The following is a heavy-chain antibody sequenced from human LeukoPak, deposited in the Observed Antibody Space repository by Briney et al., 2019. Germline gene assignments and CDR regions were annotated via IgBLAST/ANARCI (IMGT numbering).Heavy chain of an antibody. J-gene: IGHJ4*02. CDR3: ARGYTTVVTPGY. V-gene: IGHV4-30-4*01. CDR2: IYYSGST. Sequence: SQTLSLTCTVSGGSLSSGDYYWSWIRQPPGKGLEWIGYIYYSGSTYYNPSLKSRVTISVDTSKNQFSLKLSSVTAADTAVYYCARGYTTVVTPGYWGQGTLVTVSS. CDR1: GGSLSSGDYY. D-gene: IGHD4-23*01.